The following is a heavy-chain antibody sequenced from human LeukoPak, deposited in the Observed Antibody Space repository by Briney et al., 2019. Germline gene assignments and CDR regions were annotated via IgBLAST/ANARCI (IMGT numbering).Heavy chain of an antibody. J-gene: IGHJ6*03. CDR1: GGSFSGYY. V-gene: IGHV4-34*01. Sequence: SETLSLTCAVYGGSFSGYYWSWIRQPPGKGLEWIGEINHSGSTNYNPSLKSRVTISVDTSKNQFSLKLSSVTAADTAVYYCARRVFGYSSSWYYYYYYMDVGGKGTTVTVSS. CDR3: ARRVFGYSSSWYYYYYYMDV. D-gene: IGHD6-13*01. CDR2: INHSGST.